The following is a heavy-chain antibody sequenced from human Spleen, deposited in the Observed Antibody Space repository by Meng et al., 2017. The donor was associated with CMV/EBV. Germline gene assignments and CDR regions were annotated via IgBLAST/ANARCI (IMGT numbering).Heavy chain of an antibody. V-gene: IGHV6-1*01. CDR1: GDSVSNIIAA. CDR3: VRDQLGLDY. J-gene: IGHJ4*02. D-gene: IGHD1-1*01. Sequence: QVQLQQSGPGLVKPAQTLSLTCAISGDSVSNIIAAWNWIRQSPSRGLEWLGRTYYRSKWYNDYAVSVKNRMTINPDTSKNQFSLQLNSVTPEDTAVYYCVRDQLGLDYWGQGTLVTVSS. CDR2: TYYRSKWYN.